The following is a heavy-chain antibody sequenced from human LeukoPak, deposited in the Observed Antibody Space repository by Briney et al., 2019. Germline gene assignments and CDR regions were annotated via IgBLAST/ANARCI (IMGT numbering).Heavy chain of an antibody. CDR3: ARVFGRMGVD. V-gene: IGHV1-69*04. D-gene: IGHD2-21*01. CDR1: GYTFTSYY. J-gene: IGHJ4*02. Sequence: SVKVSCKASGYTFTSYYMHWVRQAPGQGLEWMGRIIPILGIANYAQKFQGRVTITADKSTSTAYMELSSLRSEDTAVYYCARVFGRMGVDWGQGTLVTVSS. CDR2: IIPILGIA.